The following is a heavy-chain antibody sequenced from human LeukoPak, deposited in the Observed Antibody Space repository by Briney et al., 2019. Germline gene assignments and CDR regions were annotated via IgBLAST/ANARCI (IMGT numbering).Heavy chain of an antibody. V-gene: IGHV4-59*01. D-gene: IGHD3-9*01. CDR1: GGSISSYY. Sequence: SETLSLTCTVSGGSISSYYWSWIRLPPGKGLEWIGYLSKSGNTNYSPSLKSRVTIFGDTSKNQFFLKLSSVTAADTAMYYCARARYVNSFYAFDISGQGTLVTVSS. CDR3: ARARYVNSFYAFDI. CDR2: LSKSGNT. J-gene: IGHJ3*02.